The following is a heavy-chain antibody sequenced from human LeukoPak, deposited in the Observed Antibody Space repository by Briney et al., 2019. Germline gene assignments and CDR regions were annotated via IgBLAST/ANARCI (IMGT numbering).Heavy chain of an antibody. CDR2: ISYDGTMT. J-gene: IGHJ6*04. Sequence: GGSLRLSCAASGFTFSNYAMHWVRQAPGKGLEWVSGISYDGTMTYYSDSLKGRFTNSRDNSKNTLYLQMNSLRAGDTAVYYCAELGITMIGGVWGKGTTVTISS. V-gene: IGHV3-30*04. D-gene: IGHD3-10*02. CDR1: GFTFSNYA. CDR3: AELGITMIGGV.